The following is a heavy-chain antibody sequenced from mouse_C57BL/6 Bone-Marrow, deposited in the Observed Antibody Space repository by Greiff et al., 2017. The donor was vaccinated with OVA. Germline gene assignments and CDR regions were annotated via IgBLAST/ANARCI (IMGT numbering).Heavy chain of an antibody. CDR2: IDPNSGGT. Sequence: QVQLQQPGAELVKPGASVKLSCKASGYTFTSYWMHWVKQRPGRGLEWIGRIDPNSGGTKYNEKFKSKATLTVDKPSSTAYMQISSLTSEDSAVYYCARGIITTVVASDYYAMDYWGQGTSVTVSA. D-gene: IGHD1-1*01. J-gene: IGHJ4*01. CDR1: GYTFTSYW. V-gene: IGHV1-72*01. CDR3: ARGIITTVVASDYYAMDY.